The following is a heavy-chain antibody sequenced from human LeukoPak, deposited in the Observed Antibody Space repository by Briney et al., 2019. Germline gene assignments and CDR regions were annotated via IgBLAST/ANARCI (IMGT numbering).Heavy chain of an antibody. Sequence: LRLSCAASGFTLRNNYMSWVRQAPGTGLETISVIYSGGSTYYADSVRGRFTISRDNSKNTLYLQMNSLRAEDTAVYYCARESRVVAGAAFDIWGQGTMVTVSS. J-gene: IGHJ3*02. V-gene: IGHV3-53*01. D-gene: IGHD3-22*01. CDR2: IYSGGST. CDR1: GFTLRNNY. CDR3: ARESRVVAGAAFDI.